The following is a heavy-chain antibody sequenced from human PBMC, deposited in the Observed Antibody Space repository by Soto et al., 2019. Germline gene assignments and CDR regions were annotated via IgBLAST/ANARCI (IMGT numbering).Heavy chain of an antibody. V-gene: IGHV2-5*02. CDR1: GFSLSTSGVG. CDR3: AHRRPTDYDNLTGYSRTDFDY. CDR2: IYWDDDK. J-gene: IGHJ4*02. D-gene: IGHD3-9*01. Sequence: QITLKESGPTLVKPTQTLTLTCTFSGFSLSTSGVGVGWIRQPPGKALEWLALIYWDDDKRYSPSLKSRLTITKDTSKNQVVLTMTNMDPVDTATYYCAHRRPTDYDNLTGYSRTDFDYWGQGTLVTVSS.